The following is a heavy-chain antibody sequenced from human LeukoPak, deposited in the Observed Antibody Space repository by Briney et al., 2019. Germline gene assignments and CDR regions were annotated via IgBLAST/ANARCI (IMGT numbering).Heavy chain of an antibody. J-gene: IGHJ3*02. CDR2: ISGSGDST. CDR1: GFTVSSYA. Sequence: GGSLRLSCAGSGFTVSSYAMSWVRQAPGKGLEWVSVISGSGDSTYYADSVKGRFTISRDNSKNTLYVQMNSLRAEDTAVYYCARRADDAFDIWGQGTMVTVSS. CDR3: ARRADDAFDI. V-gene: IGHV3-23*01.